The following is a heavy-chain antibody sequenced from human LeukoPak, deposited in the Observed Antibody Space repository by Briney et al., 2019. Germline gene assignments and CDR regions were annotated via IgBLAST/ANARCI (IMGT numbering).Heavy chain of an antibody. V-gene: IGHV3-23*01. CDR2: ISGSGGGT. Sequence: GGSLRLSCAVSGITLSNYAMTWVRQAPGKGLEWVAGISGSGGGTNYADSVKGRFTISRDNYKNTLYLQMNSLGVEDTAVYFCAKRGVVIRVILVGFHKEAYYFDSWGQGALVTVSS. J-gene: IGHJ4*02. CDR3: AKRGVVIRVILVGFHKEAYYFDS. D-gene: IGHD3-22*01. CDR1: GITLSNYA.